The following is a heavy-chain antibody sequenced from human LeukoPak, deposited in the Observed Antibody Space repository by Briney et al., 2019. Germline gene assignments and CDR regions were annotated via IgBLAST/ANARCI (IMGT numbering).Heavy chain of an antibody. Sequence: SETLSLTCAVYGGSFSGYYWSWIRQPPGKGLEWIGEINHSGSTNYNPSLKSRVTISVDTSKNQFSLKLSSVTAADTAVYYCARALNWFDPRGQGTLVTVSS. CDR3: ARALNWFDP. J-gene: IGHJ5*02. CDR1: GGSFSGYY. CDR2: INHSGST. V-gene: IGHV4-34*01.